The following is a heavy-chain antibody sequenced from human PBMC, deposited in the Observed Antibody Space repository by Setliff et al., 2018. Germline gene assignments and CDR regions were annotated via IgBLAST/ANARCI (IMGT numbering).Heavy chain of an antibody. CDR3: ARINFYVSSGYYYASDY. CDR2: ISAYSGNT. V-gene: IGHV1-18*01. J-gene: IGHJ4*02. Sequence: ASVKVSCKASGYTFTNSGMTWVRQAPGQGLEWLGWISAYSGNTQYAQKVQGRVTMTTDTSTSTAYMELRSLRSDDTAVYYCARINFYVSSGYYYASDYWGQGTLVTVSS. D-gene: IGHD3-22*01. CDR1: GYTFTNSG.